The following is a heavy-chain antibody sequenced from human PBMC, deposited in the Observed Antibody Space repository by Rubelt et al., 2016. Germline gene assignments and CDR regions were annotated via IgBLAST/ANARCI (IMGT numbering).Heavy chain of an antibody. CDR3: ARGPYSSGWYGDD. CDR2: IYYRGST. J-gene: IGHJ4*02. D-gene: IGHD6-19*01. CDR1: GGSISSYY. V-gene: IGHV4-59*01. Sequence: QVQLQESGPGLVKPSETLSLTCSVSGGSISSYYWSWIRQPPGKGLEWIGYIYYRGSTNYNPSLKSRVTISVDTSKNQFALKLSSVTAADTAVYYCARGPYSSGWYGDDWGQGTLVTVAS.